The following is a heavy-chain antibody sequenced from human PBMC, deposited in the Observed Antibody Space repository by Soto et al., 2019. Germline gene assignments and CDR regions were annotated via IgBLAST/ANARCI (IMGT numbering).Heavy chain of an antibody. CDR1: GFTFSSYA. J-gene: IGHJ3*02. V-gene: IGHV3-23*01. CDR2: ISGSGGST. D-gene: IGHD2-2*01. CDR3: AKLLVVPAATNDAFDI. Sequence: PGGSLRLSCAASGFTFSSYAMSWVRQAPGKGLEWVSAISGSGGSTYYADSVKGRFTISRDNSKNTLYLQMNSLRAEDTAVYYCAKLLVVPAATNDAFDIWGQGTMVTVSS.